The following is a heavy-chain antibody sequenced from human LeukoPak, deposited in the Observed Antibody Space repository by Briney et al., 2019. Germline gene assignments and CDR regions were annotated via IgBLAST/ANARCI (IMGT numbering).Heavy chain of an antibody. CDR2: ISPNSGAT. CDR3: ARDFGKYSGYDFDF. D-gene: IGHD5-12*01. CDR1: GYTFSDYY. J-gene: IGHJ4*02. V-gene: IGHV1-2*02. Sequence: ASVKVSCKTSGYTFSDYYTHWVRQAPGQGLEWMGWISPNSGATDYAPKFQGRVTLTRDTSITTAYMELSRLRSDDTAVYYCARDFGKYSGYDFDFWGQGTLVTVSS.